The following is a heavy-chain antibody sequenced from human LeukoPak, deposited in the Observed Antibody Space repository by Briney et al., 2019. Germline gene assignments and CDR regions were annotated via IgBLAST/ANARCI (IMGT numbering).Heavy chain of an antibody. CDR3: TTVIADPIVVVPAVDY. J-gene: IGHJ4*02. V-gene: IGHV3-15*01. Sequence: GGSLRLSCAASGFTITNARMGWVRQAPGKGLEWVGLIKSKTDGGTTDYAAPVKGRFTISRDDSKNTLYLQMNSLKTEDTAVYYCTTVIADPIVVVPAVDYWGQGTLVTVSS. CDR2: IKSKTDGGTT. D-gene: IGHD2-2*01. CDR1: GFTITNAR.